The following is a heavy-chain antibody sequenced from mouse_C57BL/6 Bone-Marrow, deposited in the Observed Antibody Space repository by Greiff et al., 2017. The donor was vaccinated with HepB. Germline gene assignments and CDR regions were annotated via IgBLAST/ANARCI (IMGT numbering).Heavy chain of an antibody. CDR3: ASPYYYGYYYAMDY. Sequence: QVQLKESGPELVKPGASVKISCKASGYAFSSSWMNWVKQRPGKGLEWIGRIYPGDGDTNYNGKFKGKATLTADKSSSTAYMQLSSLTSEDSAVYFCASPYYYGYYYAMDYWGQGTSVTVSS. J-gene: IGHJ4*01. CDR2: IYPGDGDT. D-gene: IGHD1-1*01. V-gene: IGHV1-82*01. CDR1: GYAFSSSW.